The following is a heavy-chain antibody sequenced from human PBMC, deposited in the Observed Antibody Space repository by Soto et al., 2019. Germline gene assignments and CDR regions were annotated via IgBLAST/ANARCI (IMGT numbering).Heavy chain of an antibody. Sequence: LSLTCTVCGGSFSSYYWSWIRQPPGKGLEWIGYIYYLGNTNYNPSLKSRVTISVDTSKNQFSLRLNSVTAADTAVYYCARLHEYTSSTSFYMDVWGKGTTVTVSS. D-gene: IGHD6-6*01. CDR3: ARLHEYTSSTSFYMDV. J-gene: IGHJ6*03. V-gene: IGHV4-59*08. CDR1: GGSFSSYY. CDR2: IYYLGNT.